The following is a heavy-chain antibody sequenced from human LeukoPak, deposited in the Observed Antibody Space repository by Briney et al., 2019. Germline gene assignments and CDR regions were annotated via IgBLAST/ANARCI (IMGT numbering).Heavy chain of an antibody. J-gene: IGHJ4*02. Sequence: GGSLRLSCAASGFSFNSDWMDWVRQAPGKGLEWVANIKQDGSEKYYVDSVKGRFTISRDNAKNSLYLQMNSLRAEDTAVYYCARAVSFFCSSTSCPWYYFNYWGQGTRVTVSS. V-gene: IGHV3-7*03. CDR3: ARAVSFFCSSTSCPWYYFNY. CDR2: IKQDGSEK. D-gene: IGHD2-2*01. CDR1: GFSFNSDW.